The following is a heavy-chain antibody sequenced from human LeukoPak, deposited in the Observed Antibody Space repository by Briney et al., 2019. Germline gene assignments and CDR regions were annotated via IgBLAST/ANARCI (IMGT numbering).Heavy chain of an antibody. CDR1: GFTFSGFA. CDR3: ARVLETERRVSSGYLGRDY. CDR2: ISRNGNYI. D-gene: IGHD6-25*01. J-gene: IGHJ4*02. Sequence: GGSLRLSCAASGFTFSGFAMIWVRRTPGKGLEWVSSISRNGNYIYYADSVKGRFTISRDNAQNSLFLQRNSLRVEDTAVYYCARVLETERRVSSGYLGRDYSGPGTLFTLSS. V-gene: IGHV3-21*01.